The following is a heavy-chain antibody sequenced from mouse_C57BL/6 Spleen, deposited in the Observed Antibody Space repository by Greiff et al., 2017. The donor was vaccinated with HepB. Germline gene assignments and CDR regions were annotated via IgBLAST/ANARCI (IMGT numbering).Heavy chain of an antibody. CDR1: GYTFTDYY. CDR2: INPYNGGT. D-gene: IGHD2-3*01. J-gene: IGHJ2*01. V-gene: IGHV1-19*01. Sequence: EVQRVESGPVLVKPGASVKMSCKASGYTFTDYYMNWVKQSHGKSLEWIGVINPYNGGTSYNQKFKGKATLTVDKSSSTAYMELNSLTSEDSAVYYCARPDGYYRDFDYWGQGTTLTVSS. CDR3: ARPDGYYRDFDY.